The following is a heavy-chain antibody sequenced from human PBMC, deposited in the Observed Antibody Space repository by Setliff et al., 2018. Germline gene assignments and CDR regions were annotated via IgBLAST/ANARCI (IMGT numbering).Heavy chain of an antibody. CDR1: GFTFKTYS. CDR3: ARGPTYNYGIWDY. CDR2: ISGYNSNT. J-gene: IGHJ4*02. V-gene: IGHV1-18*01. D-gene: IGHD5-18*01. Sequence: ASVKVSCKASGFTFKTYSFSWIRQAPGQGLEWVGWISGYNSNTIYAQNFQGRVTMTTDASTNTAYMELRSLGSEDTAVYYCARGPTYNYGIWDYWGQGTLVTVSS.